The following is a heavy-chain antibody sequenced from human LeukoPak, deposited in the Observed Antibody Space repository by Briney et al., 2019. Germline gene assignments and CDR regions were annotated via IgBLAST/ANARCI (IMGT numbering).Heavy chain of an antibody. V-gene: IGHV3-21*01. J-gene: IGHJ4*02. CDR2: ISSSSSYI. CDR3: ARDRVLGDYGGSFDY. Sequence: GGSLRLSCAASGFTFSSYSMNWVRQAPGKGLEWVSSISSSSSYIYYADSVKGRFTISRDNAKNLLYLQMNSLRAEDTAVYYCARDRVLGDYGGSFDYWGQGTLVTVSS. CDR1: GFTFSSYS. D-gene: IGHD4-23*01.